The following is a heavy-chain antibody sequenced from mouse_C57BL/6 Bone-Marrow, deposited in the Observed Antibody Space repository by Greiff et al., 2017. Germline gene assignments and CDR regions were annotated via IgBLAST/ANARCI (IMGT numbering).Heavy chain of an antibody. CDR1: GYTFTSYW. J-gene: IGHJ2*01. CDR3: ARRGVTGTCYFDY. D-gene: IGHD4-1*01. V-gene: IGHV1-69*01. CDR2: IDPSDSYT. Sequence: QVQLKESGAELVMPGASVKLSCKASGYTFTSYWMHWVKQRPGQGLEWIGEIDPSDSYTNYNQKFKGKSTLTVDKSSSTAYMQLSSLTSEDSAVYYGARRGVTGTCYFDYWGQGTTLTVSS.